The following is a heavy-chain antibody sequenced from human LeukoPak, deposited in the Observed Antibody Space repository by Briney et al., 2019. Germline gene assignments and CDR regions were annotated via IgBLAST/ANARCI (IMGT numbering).Heavy chain of an antibody. Sequence: GGSLRLSCAASGFTFSSYGMHWVRQAPGKGLEWVAFMRYDGSNKYYADSVKGRFTISRDNSKNTLYLQMNSLRAEDTAVYYCAKDRSGSYSQGLDYWGQGTLVTVSS. D-gene: IGHD1-26*01. CDR2: MRYDGSNK. CDR1: GFTFSSYG. V-gene: IGHV3-30*02. J-gene: IGHJ4*02. CDR3: AKDRSGSYSQGLDY.